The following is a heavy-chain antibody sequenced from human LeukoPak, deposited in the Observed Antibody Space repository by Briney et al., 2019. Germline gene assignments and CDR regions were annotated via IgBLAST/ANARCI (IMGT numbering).Heavy chain of an antibody. Sequence: SETLSLTCTVSGGSISSGSYYWSWIRQPAGKGLEWIGRIYTSGSTNYNPSLKSRVTISVDTSKNQFSLKLSSVTAADTAVSYCASTIFGEYVFDIWGQGTMVTVSS. V-gene: IGHV4-61*02. J-gene: IGHJ3*02. D-gene: IGHD3-3*01. CDR3: ASTIFGEYVFDI. CDR1: GGSISSGSYY. CDR2: IYTSGST.